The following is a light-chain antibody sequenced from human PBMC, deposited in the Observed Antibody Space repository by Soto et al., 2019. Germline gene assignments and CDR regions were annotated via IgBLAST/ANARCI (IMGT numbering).Light chain of an antibody. CDR2: DAS. CDR1: QSVSTY. Sequence: EIVLTQSPATLSLSPGERATLSCRASQSVSTYVAWYQQKPGQAPRLLIYDASTRATDIPARFSGSGSGTDFTLTISSLEPEDFAVYYCQQRTNWPAFGQGTRLEIK. J-gene: IGKJ5*01. V-gene: IGKV3-11*01. CDR3: QQRTNWPA.